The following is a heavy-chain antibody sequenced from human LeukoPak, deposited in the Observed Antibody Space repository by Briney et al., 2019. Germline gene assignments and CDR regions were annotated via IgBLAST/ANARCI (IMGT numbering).Heavy chain of an antibody. Sequence: GGSLRLSCAASGFTFSSHSMNWVRQAPGKGLEWVSYISRGRPTVHYADSVRGRFTISRDNAKNSLYLQMNSLRDEDTAVYYCVRDPEALDYWGQGALVTVSS. J-gene: IGHJ4*02. V-gene: IGHV3-48*02. CDR2: ISRGRPTV. CDR1: GFTFSSHS. CDR3: VRDPEALDY.